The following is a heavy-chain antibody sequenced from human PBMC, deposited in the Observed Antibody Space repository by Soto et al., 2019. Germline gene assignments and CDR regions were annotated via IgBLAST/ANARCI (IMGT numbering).Heavy chain of an antibody. Sequence: GGSLRLSCAASGFTFSSYDMHWVRQATGKGLEWVSAIVTAGDTYYPGSVKGRFTISRENAKNSLYLQMNSLRAEDTAVYYCAHYDFWSGYSHWGQGTLVTVSS. D-gene: IGHD3-3*01. V-gene: IGHV3-13*01. J-gene: IGHJ4*02. CDR2: IVTAGDT. CDR1: GFTFSSYD. CDR3: AHYDFWSGYSH.